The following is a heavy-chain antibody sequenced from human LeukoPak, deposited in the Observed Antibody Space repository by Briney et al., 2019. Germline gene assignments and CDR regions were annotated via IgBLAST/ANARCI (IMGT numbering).Heavy chain of an antibody. CDR3: AKDAHPADFWSGYYYHFDY. CDR1: GFTFSSYA. V-gene: IGHV3-23*01. J-gene: IGHJ4*02. CDR2: ISGSGGST. D-gene: IGHD3-3*01. Sequence: PGGSLRLSCAASGFTFSSYAMSWVRQAPGKGLEWVSAISGSGGSTYYADSVKGRFTISRDNSKNTLYLQMNSLRAEDTAVYYCAKDAHPADFWSGYYYHFDYWGQGTLVTVSS.